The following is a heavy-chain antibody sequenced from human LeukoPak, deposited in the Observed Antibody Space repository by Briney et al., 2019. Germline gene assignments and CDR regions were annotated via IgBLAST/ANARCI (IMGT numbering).Heavy chain of an antibody. CDR3: ARDHSFGCTNGVCYTGRGAAFDI. D-gene: IGHD2-8*01. J-gene: IGHJ3*02. CDR1: GGSISSGDYY. Sequence: PSETLSLTCTVSGGSISSGDYYWSWIRQPPGKGLEWIGYIYYSGSTYYNPSLKSRVTISVDTSKNQFSLKLSSVTAADTAVYYCARDHSFGCTNGVCYTGRGAAFDIWGQGTMVTVSS. V-gene: IGHV4-30-4*08. CDR2: IYYSGST.